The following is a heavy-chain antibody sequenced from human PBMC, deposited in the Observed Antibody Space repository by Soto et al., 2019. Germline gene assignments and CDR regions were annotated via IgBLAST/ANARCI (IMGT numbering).Heavy chain of an antibody. Sequence: GGSLRLSCAASGFTFSTYAMDWVRQAPGKGLEWVAVMSYDGSNKYYSDSVKGRFTISRDNSKITLYLQMNSLRAEDTAVYYCAKDLVQYDFWSGQKRYGMDVWGQGTTVTVSS. J-gene: IGHJ6*02. CDR3: AKDLVQYDFWSGQKRYGMDV. CDR1: GFTFSTYA. V-gene: IGHV3-30*18. CDR2: MSYDGSNK. D-gene: IGHD3-3*01.